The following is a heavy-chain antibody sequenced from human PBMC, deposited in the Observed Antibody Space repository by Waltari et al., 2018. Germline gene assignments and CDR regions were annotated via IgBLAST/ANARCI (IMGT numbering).Heavy chain of an antibody. CDR3: ARERVGAGFWYFDL. CDR2: IATNGNP. CDR1: GFTFGSYD. D-gene: IGHD1-26*01. J-gene: IGHJ2*01. Sequence: EVQLVESGGGLVQPGGSLRLSCAASGFTFGSYDMHWVRQVTGKGLEWVSGIATNGNPHCPASDKGRFTISRENAKNSLYLQMNSLGAGDTAVYHCARERVGAGFWYFDLWGRGTLVTVSS. V-gene: IGHV3-13*05.